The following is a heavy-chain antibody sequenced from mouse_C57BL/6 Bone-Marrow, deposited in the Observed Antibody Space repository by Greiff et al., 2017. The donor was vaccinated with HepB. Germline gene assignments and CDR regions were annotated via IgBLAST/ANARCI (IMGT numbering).Heavy chain of an antibody. CDR1: GFNIKDYY. CDR3: ARDGSSPYAMDY. CDR2: IDPEDSET. V-gene: IGHV14-2*01. D-gene: IGHD1-1*01. Sequence: VQLQQSGAELVKPGASVKLSCTASGFNIKDYYMHWVKQRTEQGLEWIGRIDPEDSETKYAPKFQGKATITADTSSNTAYLQLSSLTSEDTAVYYCARDGSSPYAMDYWGQGTSVTVSS. J-gene: IGHJ4*01.